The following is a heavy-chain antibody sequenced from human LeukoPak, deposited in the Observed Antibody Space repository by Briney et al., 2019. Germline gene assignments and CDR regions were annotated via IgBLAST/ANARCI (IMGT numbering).Heavy chain of an antibody. Sequence: RASVKVSCKASGYTFSGYYMHWVRQAPGQGLQWMGWINGNSGDTNYAQEFQGRVTMTRDTSISTASMELRSLTSDDTAVYYCARDGTTDGFARGGPDNFYFWGQGTLVTVSS. V-gene: IGHV1-2*02. D-gene: IGHD1-1*01. J-gene: IGHJ4*02. CDR3: ARDGTTDGFARGGPDNFYF. CDR1: GYTFSGYY. CDR2: INGNSGDT.